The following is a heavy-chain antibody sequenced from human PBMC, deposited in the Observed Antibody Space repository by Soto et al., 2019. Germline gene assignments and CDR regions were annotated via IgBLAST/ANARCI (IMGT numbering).Heavy chain of an antibody. V-gene: IGHV3-15*01. CDR1: GFTFYSTW. D-gene: IGHD5-12*01. CDR3: TTDRRSGYDPQFDF. Sequence: EVQLVESGGDLVKPGGSLRLSCTASGFTFYSTWMRWVRQAPGKGLEWVGRVKSKTDGGATDYTAPVKGRFTISRDDSKNTLYLQMNSLQTDDTAVYYCTTDRRSGYDPQFDFWGQGTLVTVSS. CDR2: VKSKTDGGAT. J-gene: IGHJ4*02.